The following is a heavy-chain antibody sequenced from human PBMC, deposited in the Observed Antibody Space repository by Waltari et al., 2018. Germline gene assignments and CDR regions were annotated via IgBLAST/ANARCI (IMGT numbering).Heavy chain of an antibody. V-gene: IGHV3-7*01. CDR3: ARGVVEYSSSFPDY. Sequence: EVQLVESGGGLVQPGGSLRLSCAASGFTFSSYWMSLVRPAPGKGLEWVANIKQDGSEKYYVDSVKGRFTISRDNAKNSLYLQMNSLRAEDTAVYYCARGVVEYSSSFPDYWGQGTLVTVSS. J-gene: IGHJ4*02. CDR1: GFTFSSYW. CDR2: IKQDGSEK. D-gene: IGHD6-6*01.